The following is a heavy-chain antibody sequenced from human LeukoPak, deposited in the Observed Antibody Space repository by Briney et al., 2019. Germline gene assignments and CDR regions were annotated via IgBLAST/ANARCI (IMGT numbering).Heavy chain of an antibody. D-gene: IGHD5-12*01. J-gene: IGHJ5*02. V-gene: IGHV4-59*01. CDR3: AGAEIDRLRSPGTLYYIDA. CDR2: VHHSGTS. Sequence: SESLSLTCSVSGDSIRRYFWSWIRRSPGKGLEWIGYVHHSGTSRYKPSLESRVTISLDTSENQCSLTLKSVTAADTALYYCAGAEIDRLRSPGTLYYIDAWGPGTLVTVSS. CDR1: GDSIRRYF.